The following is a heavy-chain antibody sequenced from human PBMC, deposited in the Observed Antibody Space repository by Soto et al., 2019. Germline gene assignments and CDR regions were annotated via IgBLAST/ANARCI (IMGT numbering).Heavy chain of an antibody. D-gene: IGHD3-9*01. Sequence: EMKMVQSGGGLVQPGGSLRLSCVDSGFSFDSYRMSWVRQAPGKGLEWVAHRKQDGSEKYYVASVEGRFTISRDNVKNSVFLQMSSLRAEDTAVYYCARAKGYILGSDWSSRYYGLDVWGQGTTVTVSS. CDR1: GFSFDSYR. V-gene: IGHV3-7*01. CDR2: RKQDGSEK. J-gene: IGHJ6*02. CDR3: ARAKGYILGSDWSSRYYGLDV.